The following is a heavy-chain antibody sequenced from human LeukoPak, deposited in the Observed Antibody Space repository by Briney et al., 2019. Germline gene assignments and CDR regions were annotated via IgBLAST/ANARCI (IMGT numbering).Heavy chain of an antibody. D-gene: IGHD1-26*01. CDR1: GFTFGGYA. V-gene: IGHV3-9*01. CDR2: ISWNSGSI. Sequence: GGSLRLSCAASGFTFGGYAMHWVRQAPGKGLEWVSGISWNSGSIGYADSVNGRFTISRDNAKNSLYPQMNSLRAEDTALYYCAKDMKWRSYDAFDIWGQGTMVTVSS. CDR3: AKDMKWRSYDAFDI. J-gene: IGHJ3*02.